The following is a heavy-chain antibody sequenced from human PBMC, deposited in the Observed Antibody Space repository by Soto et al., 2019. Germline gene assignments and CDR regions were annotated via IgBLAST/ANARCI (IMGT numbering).Heavy chain of an antibody. J-gene: IGHJ4*02. V-gene: IGHV1-69*01. CDR1: GGPLISYA. Sequence: SVKVTCKASGGPLISYAISWVRQAPGQGLEWMGGIIPIFGTANYAQKFQGRVTITADESTSTAYMELSSLRSEDTAVYYCASPHAELDYWGQGTLVTVSS. CDR2: IIPIFGTA. CDR3: ASPHAELDY. D-gene: IGHD3-10*01.